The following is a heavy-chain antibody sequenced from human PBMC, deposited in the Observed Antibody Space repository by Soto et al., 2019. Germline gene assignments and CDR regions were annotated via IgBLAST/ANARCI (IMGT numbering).Heavy chain of an antibody. CDR1: GFTFNSYG. CDR2: IWYDGNTK. D-gene: IGHD6-19*01. J-gene: IGHJ6*02. CDR3: ARPLLAQVAGPYYYGMDV. V-gene: IGHV3-33*01. Sequence: AGGSLRLSCTASGFTFNSYGFTWVRQAPGKGLEWVAVIWYDGNTKYYADSVKGRFTISRDNLRSTVYLQMNSLTAEDTAVYYCARPLLAQVAGPYYYGMDVWGRGTTVTFSS.